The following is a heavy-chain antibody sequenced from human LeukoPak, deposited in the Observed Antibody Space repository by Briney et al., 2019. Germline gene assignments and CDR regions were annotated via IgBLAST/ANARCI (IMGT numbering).Heavy chain of an antibody. CDR2: ISGSGGST. D-gene: IGHD3-16*01. CDR3: AKGLGGGNWFDP. V-gene: IGHV3-23*01. Sequence: GGSLRLSCAASGFTFSSYAMSWVRQAPGKGLEWVSAISGSGGSTYYADSVKGRFTISRDNSKNTLYLQMNSLRAEDTAVNYCAKGLGGGNWFDPWGQGTLVTVSS. J-gene: IGHJ5*02. CDR1: GFTFSSYA.